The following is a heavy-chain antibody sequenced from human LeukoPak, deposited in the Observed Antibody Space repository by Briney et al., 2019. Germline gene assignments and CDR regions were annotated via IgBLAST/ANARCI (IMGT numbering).Heavy chain of an antibody. D-gene: IGHD1-26*01. CDR2: IYTSGST. J-gene: IGHJ2*01. CDR3: ARGFHSGSYKKGEGWYFDL. Sequence: PSETLSLTCTVSGGSISSYYWSWIRQPAGKGLEWIGRIYTSGSTNYNPSLKSRVTMSVDTSKNQFSLKLSSVTAADTAVYYCARGFHSGSYKKGEGWYFDLWGRGTLVTVSS. CDR1: GGSISSYY. V-gene: IGHV4-4*07.